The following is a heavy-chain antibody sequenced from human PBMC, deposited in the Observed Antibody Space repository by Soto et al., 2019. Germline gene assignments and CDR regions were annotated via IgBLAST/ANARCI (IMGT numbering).Heavy chain of an antibody. J-gene: IGHJ3*02. CDR3: ARDRSSGYPSGAFDI. CDR2: IYYSGST. V-gene: IGHV4-30-4*01. Sequence: PSEPLSRTCPVSGGSISSGDYYWSWIRQPPVKGLEWIGYIYYSGSTYYDPSLKSRVTISVYTSKNQLSLKLSSVTAADTAVYYCARDRSSGYPSGAFDIWGQGTMVTVSS. D-gene: IGHD3-22*01. CDR1: GGSISSGDYY.